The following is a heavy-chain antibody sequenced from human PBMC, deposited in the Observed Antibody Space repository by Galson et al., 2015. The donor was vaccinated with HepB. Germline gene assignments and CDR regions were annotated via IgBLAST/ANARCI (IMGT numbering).Heavy chain of an antibody. J-gene: IGHJ6*02. D-gene: IGHD6-19*01. CDR3: ARRGIAVAGSDYYYYYGMDV. CDR1: GFTFSSYG. CDR2: IWYDGSNK. V-gene: IGHV3-33*01. Sequence: LRLSCAASGFTFSSYGMHWVRQAPGKGLEWVAVIWYDGSNKYYADSVKGRFTISRDNSKNTLYLQMNSLRAEDTAVYYCARRGIAVAGSDYYYYYGMDVWGQGTTVTVSS.